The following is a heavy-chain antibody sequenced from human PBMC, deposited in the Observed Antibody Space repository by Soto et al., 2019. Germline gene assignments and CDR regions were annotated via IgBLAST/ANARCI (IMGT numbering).Heavy chain of an antibody. D-gene: IGHD3-16*01. V-gene: IGHV3-7*01. CDR1: GFTFSDSW. CDR3: ASGVDALNY. CDR2: LNQDGSER. Sequence: EVQLVESGGGLVQPGGSLRLSCVTSGFTFSDSWMNWLRQAPGKGLEWVANLNQDGSERKYVDSVKGRFTISRDNARNSVYLQINNLSMEDTAVYYCASGVDALNYWGQGTRVTVSS. J-gene: IGHJ4*02.